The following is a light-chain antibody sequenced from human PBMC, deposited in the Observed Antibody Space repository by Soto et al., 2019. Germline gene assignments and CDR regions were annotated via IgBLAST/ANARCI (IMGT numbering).Light chain of an antibody. CDR1: SSDVGDYDY. CDR2: EVS. J-gene: IGLJ2*01. CDR3: SSYRSSNTLL. Sequence: QSALTQPASVSGSPGQPITISCTGTSSDVGDYDYVSWYQQYAGKAPKMMIYEVSNRPSGVSNRFSGSKSGNTASLTISGLQAEDEADYYCSSYRSSNTLLFGGGTKLTVL. V-gene: IGLV2-14*01.